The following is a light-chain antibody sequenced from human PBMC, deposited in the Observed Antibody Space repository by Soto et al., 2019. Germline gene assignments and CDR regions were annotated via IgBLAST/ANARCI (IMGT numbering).Light chain of an antibody. V-gene: IGLV2-14*03. J-gene: IGLJ1*01. Sequence: QSVLTQPASMSGSPGQSIAISCTGASSDVGNYNYVSWYQQYPGKTPRVLIYDVSKRPSGVSDRFSGSKSGNTASLTFSGLQAEDEADYYCNSYTISSTYVFGSGTKVTVL. CDR2: DVS. CDR3: NSYTISSTYV. CDR1: SSDVGNYNY.